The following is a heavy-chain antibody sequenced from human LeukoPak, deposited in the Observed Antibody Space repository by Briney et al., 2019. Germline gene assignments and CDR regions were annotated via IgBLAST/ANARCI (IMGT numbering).Heavy chain of an antibody. CDR2: IYYSGST. CDR3: ARVEEATFYYYYGMDV. CDR1: GGSISSYY. J-gene: IGHJ6*02. Sequence: SETLSLTCTVSGGSISSYYWSWIRQPPGKGLEWIGYIYYSGSTNYNPSLKSRVTISVDTSKNQFSLKLSSVTAADTAVYYCARVEEATFYYYYGMDVWGQGTTVTVSS. D-gene: IGHD1-26*01. V-gene: IGHV4-59*01.